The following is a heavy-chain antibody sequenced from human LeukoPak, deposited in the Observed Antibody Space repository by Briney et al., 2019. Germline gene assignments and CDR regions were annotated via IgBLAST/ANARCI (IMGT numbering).Heavy chain of an antibody. CDR3: ARDQDCGSYLRGCWFDP. CDR2: VSAYNGNT. J-gene: IGHJ5*02. D-gene: IGHD1-26*01. V-gene: IGHV1-18*01. CDR1: GYTFTSYG. Sequence: GASVKVSCKASGYTFTSYGISWVRQAPGQGLEWMGWVSAYNGNTNYAQKLQGRVTMTTDTSTSTAYMELRSLRSDDTAVYYCARDQDCGSYLRGCWFDPWGQGTLVTVSA.